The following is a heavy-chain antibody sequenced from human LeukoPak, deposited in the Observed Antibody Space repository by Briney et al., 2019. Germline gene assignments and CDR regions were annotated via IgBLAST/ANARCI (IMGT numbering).Heavy chain of an antibody. Sequence: GRSLRLSCAAAGFTFSSYWMSWVRQAPGKGLEWVANIKEDGSETYYVDSVKGRFTISRDNAKNSLYLQMNSLRAEDTAVYYCATTVGSNWPPFDYWGQGTLVTVSS. CDR3: ATTVGSNWPPFDY. CDR1: GFTFSSYW. J-gene: IGHJ4*02. D-gene: IGHD4-23*01. CDR2: IKEDGSET. V-gene: IGHV3-7*01.